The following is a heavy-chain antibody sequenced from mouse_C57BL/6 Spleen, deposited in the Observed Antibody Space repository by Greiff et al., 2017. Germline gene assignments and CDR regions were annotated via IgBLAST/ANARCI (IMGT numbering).Heavy chain of an antibody. V-gene: IGHV1-64*01. CDR3: ARSTAQATMDY. Sequence: VQLQQPGAELVKPGASVKLSCKASGYTFTSYWMHWVKQRPGQGLEWIGMIHPNSGSTNYNEKFKSKATLPVDKSSSTAYMQLSSLTSEDSAVYYCARSTAQATMDYWGQGTSVTVSS. J-gene: IGHJ4*01. CDR2: IHPNSGST. D-gene: IGHD3-2*02. CDR1: GYTFTSYW.